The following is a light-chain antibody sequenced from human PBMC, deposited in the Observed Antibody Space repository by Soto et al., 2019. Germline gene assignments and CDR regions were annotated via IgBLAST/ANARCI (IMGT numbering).Light chain of an antibody. V-gene: IGKV3-15*01. Sequence: EIVMTQSPSTLSVSPGERANPSCRASQGVSSNLAWYQQKPGQAPRLLISGESTRATGIPARFSGSGSGTEFTLTISSLQSEDFAVYSCQQYNNWPITFGQGTRLEIK. J-gene: IGKJ5*01. CDR3: QQYNNWPIT. CDR1: QGVSSN. CDR2: GES.